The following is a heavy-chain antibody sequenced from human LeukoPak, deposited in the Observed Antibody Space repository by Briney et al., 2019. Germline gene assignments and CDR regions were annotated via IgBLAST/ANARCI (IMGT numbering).Heavy chain of an antibody. V-gene: IGHV1-18*01. CDR2: ISAYNGNT. CDR3: ARGQSVLWFGELLD. CDR1: GYTFTSYG. Sequence: ASVKVSCKASGYTFTSYGISWVRQAPRQGLEWMGWISAYNGNTNYAQKLQGRVTMTTDTSTSTAYTELRSLRSDDTAVYYCARGQSVLWFGELLDWGQGTLVTVSS. J-gene: IGHJ4*02. D-gene: IGHD3-10*01.